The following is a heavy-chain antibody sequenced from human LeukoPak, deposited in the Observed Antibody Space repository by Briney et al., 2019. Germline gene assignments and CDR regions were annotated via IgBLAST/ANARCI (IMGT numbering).Heavy chain of an antibody. D-gene: IGHD2-2*01. Sequence: PGGSLRLSCAASGFTFSSYAMSWVRQAPGKGLEWVSTISGSGGSTYYADSVKGRFTISRDNSKHTMYLQMNSLRAEDTAAYYCAGEFQLLSQFDYWGQGTLVTVSS. J-gene: IGHJ4*02. V-gene: IGHV3-23*01. CDR2: ISGSGGST. CDR3: AGEFQLLSQFDY. CDR1: GFTFSSYA.